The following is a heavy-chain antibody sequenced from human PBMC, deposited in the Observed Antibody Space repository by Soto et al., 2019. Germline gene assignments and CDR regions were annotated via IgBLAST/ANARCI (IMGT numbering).Heavy chain of an antibody. V-gene: IGHV1-3*05. CDR3: ARDRVAARDYYYGLDV. D-gene: IGHD2-15*01. J-gene: IGHJ6*02. CDR2: INAGNGIT. CDR1: GYTFTSYA. Sequence: QVQLVQSGAEEKKPGASVKVSCKASGYTFTSYAMHWVRQAPGQSLEWMGWINAGNGITRYSQKFQGRVTITRDTSASTAYMELSSLRSEDTAVYYCARDRVAARDYYYGLDVWGQGTTVTVSS.